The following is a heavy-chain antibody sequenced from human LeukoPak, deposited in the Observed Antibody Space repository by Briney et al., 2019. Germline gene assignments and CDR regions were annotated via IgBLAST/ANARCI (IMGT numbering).Heavy chain of an antibody. CDR2: IYHSGST. Sequence: PSETLSLTCAVSGASISSGGYSWSWIRQPPGKGLAWIGYIYHSGSTYYNPSLKSRVTISGDTSKNQFSVKLSSVTAADTAVYYCARRSGSTWYNDRHFDYWGQGTLVSVSS. D-gene: IGHD6-13*01. J-gene: IGHJ4*02. CDR1: GASISSGGYS. CDR3: ARRSGSTWYNDRHFDY. V-gene: IGHV4-30-2*01.